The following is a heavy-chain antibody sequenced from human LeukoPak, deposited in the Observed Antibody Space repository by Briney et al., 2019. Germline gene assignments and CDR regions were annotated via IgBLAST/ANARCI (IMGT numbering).Heavy chain of an antibody. V-gene: IGHV3-30-3*01. CDR2: ISYDGSNK. CDR1: GFTFSSYA. Sequence: GGSLRLSCAASGFTFSSYAMHWVRQAPGKGLEWAAVISYDGSNKYYADSVKGRFTISRDNSKNTLCLQMNSLRAEDTAVYYCARGGSGSYQEYFDYWGQGTLVTVSS. D-gene: IGHD1-26*01. J-gene: IGHJ4*02. CDR3: ARGGSGSYQEYFDY.